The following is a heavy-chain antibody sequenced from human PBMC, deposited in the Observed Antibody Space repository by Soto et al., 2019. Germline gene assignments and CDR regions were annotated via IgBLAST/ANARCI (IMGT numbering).Heavy chain of an antibody. CDR2: INSDGSST. D-gene: IGHD2-8*02. Sequence: EVQLVESGGGLVQPGGSLRLSCAASGFTFSSYWMHWVRQAPGKGLVWVSRINSDGSSTSYADSVKGRFTISRDNAKNTLYLQMNSLTAEDTAVYYCARVCPSGVCSVDYWGQGTLVTVSS. CDR1: GFTFSSYW. J-gene: IGHJ4*02. CDR3: ARVCPSGVCSVDY. V-gene: IGHV3-74*01.